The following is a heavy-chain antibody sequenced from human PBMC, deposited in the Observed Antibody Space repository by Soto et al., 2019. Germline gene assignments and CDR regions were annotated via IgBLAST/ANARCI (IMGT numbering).Heavy chain of an antibody. CDR3: ARDPVTAAPY. CDR1: GFTVSTKY. D-gene: IGHD6-13*01. V-gene: IGHV3-53*01. J-gene: IGHJ4*02. CDR2: IYGGGST. Sequence: EVQLVESGGGLIQPGGSLRLSCAASGFTVSTKYMSWVRQAPGKGLEWVSVIYGGGSTYYADSVKGRFTISRDNAKNTLYLQMNSLRAEDTAVYYCARDPVTAAPYWGQGTLVTVSS.